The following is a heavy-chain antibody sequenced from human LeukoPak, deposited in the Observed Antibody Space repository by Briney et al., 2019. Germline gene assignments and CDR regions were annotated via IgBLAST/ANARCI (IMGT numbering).Heavy chain of an antibody. D-gene: IGHD6-19*01. J-gene: IGHJ4*02. CDR3: VRDLGIAVAPGY. CDR1: GFTFSRNW. V-gene: IGHV3-74*01. CDR2: INSDGSST. Sequence: GGSLRLSCAASGFTFSRNWMHWVRQAPGKGLVWVSRINSDGSSTNYADSVKGRFTISRDNAKNTLHLQMNSLRAEDTAVYYCVRDLGIAVAPGYWGQGTLVTVSS.